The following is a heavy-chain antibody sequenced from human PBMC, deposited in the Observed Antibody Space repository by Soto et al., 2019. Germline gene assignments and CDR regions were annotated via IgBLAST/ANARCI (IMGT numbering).Heavy chain of an antibody. V-gene: IGHV3-23*01. CDR2: IIDSGGST. D-gene: IGHD5-18*01. CDR3: THPSGYSYGSSPYYYGMDV. J-gene: IGHJ6*02. CDR1: GFTFSSYA. Sequence: GGSLRLSCAASGFTFSSYAMSWVRQAPGKGLEWVSTIIDSGGSTYYADSVKGRFTISRDNSKNTLYLQMSSLRVEDTAVYYCTHPSGYSYGSSPYYYGMDVWGQGTTVTVSS.